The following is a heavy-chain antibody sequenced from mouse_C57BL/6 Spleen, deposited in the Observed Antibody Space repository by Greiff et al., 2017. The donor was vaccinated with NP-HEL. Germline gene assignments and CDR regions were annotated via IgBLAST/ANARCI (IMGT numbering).Heavy chain of an antibody. J-gene: IGHJ3*01. CDR3: TTPYYYGSSYGGAWFAY. CDR1: GFNIKDDY. Sequence: DVQLQESGAELVRPGASVKLSCTASGFNIKDDYMHWVKQRPEQGLEWIGWIDPENGDTEYASKFQGKATITADTSSNTAYLQLSSLTSEDTAVYYCTTPYYYGSSYGGAWFAYWGQGTLVTVSA. D-gene: IGHD1-1*01. CDR2: IDPENGDT. V-gene: IGHV14-4*01.